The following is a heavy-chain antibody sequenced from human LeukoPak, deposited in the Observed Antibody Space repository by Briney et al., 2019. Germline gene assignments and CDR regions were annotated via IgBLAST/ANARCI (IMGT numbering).Heavy chain of an antibody. J-gene: IGHJ4*02. CDR2: IYTSGSS. Sequence: PSETLSLTCTVSGGSISSYYWSWIRQPAGEGLEWIGRIYTSGSSYYNPSLKSRVTMSVDTSKNQFSLKLNSVTAADTAVYYCARDSSRTFDYGGQGTLVTVSS. V-gene: IGHV4-4*07. CDR3: ARDSSRTFDY. CDR1: GGSISSYY. D-gene: IGHD6-13*01.